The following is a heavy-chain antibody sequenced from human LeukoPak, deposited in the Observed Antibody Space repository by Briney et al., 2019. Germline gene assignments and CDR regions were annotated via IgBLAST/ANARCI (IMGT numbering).Heavy chain of an antibody. Sequence: GGSLRLSCAASGFTFSNYGMSWVRQAPGKGLEWVSAISGSGGSTYYADSVKGRFTISRDNSKNTLYLQMNSLRAEDTALCYCAKVGRYSGYDFVGHFDYWGQGTLVTVSS. J-gene: IGHJ4*02. V-gene: IGHV3-23*01. CDR1: GFTFSNYG. CDR2: ISGSGGST. D-gene: IGHD5-12*01. CDR3: AKVGRYSGYDFVGHFDY.